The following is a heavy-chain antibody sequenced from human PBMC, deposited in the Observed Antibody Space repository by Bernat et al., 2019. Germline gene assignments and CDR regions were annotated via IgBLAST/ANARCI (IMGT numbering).Heavy chain of an antibody. CDR1: GGSISSCSYY. Sequence: QLQLQESGPGLLKPSETLSLTCTVSGGSISSCSYYWGRNPQPPGQGLEWKRSLNGSGSTYYNPSLKSRVTISVDTSKNLFSLKLSSVTAADTAVYCCAWMSIAARPGVSYYMDVWGKGTTVTVSS. V-gene: IGHV4-39*01. CDR2: LNGSGST. J-gene: IGHJ6*03. CDR3: AWMSIAARPGVSYYMDV. D-gene: IGHD6-6*01.